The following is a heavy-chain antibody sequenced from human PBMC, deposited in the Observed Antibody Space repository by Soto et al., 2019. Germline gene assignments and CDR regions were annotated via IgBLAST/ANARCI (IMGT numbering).Heavy chain of an antibody. CDR2: ISYSGNT. V-gene: IGHV4-31*03. CDR1: GDSISSDYL. J-gene: IGHJ4*02. Sequence: PSETLSLTCTVSGDSISSDYLWTWIRQYPGKGLEWIGYISYSGNTHYAPSVKGRVSISIDTSENQFSLMLTSLTAANTAVYYCARGQPLDCWGPGTLVTVSS. D-gene: IGHD2-2*01. CDR3: ARGQPLDC.